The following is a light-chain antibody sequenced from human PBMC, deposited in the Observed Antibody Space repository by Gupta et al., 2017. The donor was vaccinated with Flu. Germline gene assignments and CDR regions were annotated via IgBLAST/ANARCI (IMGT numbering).Light chain of an antibody. J-gene: IGKJ5*01. CDR2: GAA. CDR1: QSVSSN. Sequence: EIVMTHSPATLPVSPGERAPLSCRASQSVSSNLACYQQKPGEAPRLLIYGAATRATGIPARFSGSGSGTEFTLTISSLQSEDFAVYYWQQYNNWPITFGQGTRLEIK. V-gene: IGKV3-15*01. CDR3: QQYNNWPIT.